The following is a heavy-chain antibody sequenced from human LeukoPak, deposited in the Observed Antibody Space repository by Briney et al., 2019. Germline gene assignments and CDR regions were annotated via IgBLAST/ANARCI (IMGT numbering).Heavy chain of an antibody. CDR2: MRSSDNTI. CDR3: ARDSSWGFDY. J-gene: IGHJ4*02. Sequence: PGGSLRLSCAASGFTFSNYAMNWVRQAPGKGLEWVSYMRSSDNTIYYADSVRGRFTISRDDAKKSVYLQMNSLRDEDTAMYYCARDSSWGFDYWGLGTLVTVSS. CDR1: GFTFSNYA. V-gene: IGHV3-48*02. D-gene: IGHD6-13*01.